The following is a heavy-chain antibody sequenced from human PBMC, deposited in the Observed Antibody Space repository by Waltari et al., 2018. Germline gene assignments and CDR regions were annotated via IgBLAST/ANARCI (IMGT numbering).Heavy chain of an antibody. Sequence: VQLVESGGGLVQPGGSLGLSCVPSGFTFTNYAMTWVRQAPGRGMEGCSFIMGGGENKYHSDSGKGRFTISRDNPKNTLYLQMNDLRAEETAIYVCAKHLEVYGYSQYVLHYWGQGTLVTVSS. CDR3: AKHLEVYGYSQYVLHY. J-gene: IGHJ4*02. CDR2: IMGGGENK. CDR1: GFTFTNYA. D-gene: IGHD5-12*01. V-gene: IGHV3-23*04.